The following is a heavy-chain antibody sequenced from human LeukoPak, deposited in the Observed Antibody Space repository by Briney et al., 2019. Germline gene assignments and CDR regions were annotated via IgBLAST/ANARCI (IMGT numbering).Heavy chain of an antibody. J-gene: IGHJ3*02. D-gene: IGHD5-12*01. CDR1: GFTFSSYA. V-gene: IGHV3-30*04. Sequence: GGSLRLSCAASGFTFSSYAMHWVRQAPGKGLEWVAVISYDGSNKYYADSVKGRFTISRDNSKNTLYLQTNSLRAEDTAVYYCARVWMGYSGYDSDSGNAFDIWGQGTMVTVSS. CDR2: ISYDGSNK. CDR3: ARVWMGYSGYDSDSGNAFDI.